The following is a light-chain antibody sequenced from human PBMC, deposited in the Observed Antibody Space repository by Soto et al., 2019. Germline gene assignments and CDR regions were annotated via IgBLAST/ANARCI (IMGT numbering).Light chain of an antibody. CDR1: QSVFSS. Sequence: EIVMTQSPATLSVSPGETATLSCRASQSVFSSLAWYQQKPGQAPRLLIYGAATRANGIPARFSGSGSGTEFTLTISSLQSEDFAVYYCQQYHNWPAFGQGTQVEIK. J-gene: IGKJ1*01. CDR3: QQYHNWPA. V-gene: IGKV3-15*01. CDR2: GAA.